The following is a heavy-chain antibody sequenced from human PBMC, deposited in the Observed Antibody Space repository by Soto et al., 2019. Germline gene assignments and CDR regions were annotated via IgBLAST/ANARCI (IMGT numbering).Heavy chain of an antibody. CDR3: ARRLVSTETFDY. CDR2: IYYAGST. CDR1: GDSMNNYY. Sequence: PSETLSLTCTVSGDSMNNYYWSWIRQPPGRGLEWIGFIYYAGSTKYNPSLNSRVTISVDTSKNQFSLTVTSVTAADTAVYYCARRLVSTETFDYWGQGTLVTVSS. D-gene: IGHD5-12*01. J-gene: IGHJ4*02. V-gene: IGHV4-59*08.